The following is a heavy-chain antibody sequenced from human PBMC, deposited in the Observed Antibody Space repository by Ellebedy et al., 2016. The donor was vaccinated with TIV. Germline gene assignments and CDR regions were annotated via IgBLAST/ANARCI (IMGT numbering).Heavy chain of an antibody. D-gene: IGHD5-12*01. V-gene: IGHV3-23*01. Sequence: GESLKISCTASGFTFSSHSMNWVRQAPGKGLEWVSAISGSGGSTYYADSVKGRFTISRDNSKKTLDLQMNSLRAEDTAVYYCAKTSVDKGNHYYNGMDVWGQGTTVTVSS. CDR2: ISGSGGST. CDR1: GFTFSSHS. J-gene: IGHJ6*02. CDR3: AKTSVDKGNHYYNGMDV.